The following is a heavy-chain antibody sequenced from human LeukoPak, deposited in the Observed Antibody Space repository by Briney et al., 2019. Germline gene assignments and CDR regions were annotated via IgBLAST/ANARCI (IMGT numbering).Heavy chain of an antibody. D-gene: IGHD6-13*01. CDR2: MNPNSGGT. CDR1: GYTFTSYD. V-gene: IGHV1-2*02. J-gene: IGHJ4*02. Sequence: ASVKVSCKASGYTFTSYDINWVRQATGQGLEWMGWMNPNSGGTNYAQKFQGRVTMTRDTSISTAYMELSRLRSDDTAVYYCARDQSAAAGTQGWGQGTLVTVSS. CDR3: ARDQSAAAGTQG.